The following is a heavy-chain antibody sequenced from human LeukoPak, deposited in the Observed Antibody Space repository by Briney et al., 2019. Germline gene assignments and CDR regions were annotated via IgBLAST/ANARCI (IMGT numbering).Heavy chain of an antibody. CDR1: GYTFTSYY. CDR3: ASERGIAAAGTSNYYYYYGMDV. Sequence: ASVKVSCKASGYTFTSYYMHWVRQAPGQGLEWMGIINPSGGSTSYAQKFQGRVTMTRDTSTSTVYMELSSLRSEDTAMYYCASERGIAAAGTSNYYYYYGMDVWGRGTTVTVSS. V-gene: IGHV1-46*01. J-gene: IGHJ6*04. D-gene: IGHD6-13*01. CDR2: INPSGGST.